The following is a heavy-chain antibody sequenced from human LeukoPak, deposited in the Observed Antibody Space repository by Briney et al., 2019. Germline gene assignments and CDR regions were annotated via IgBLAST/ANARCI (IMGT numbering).Heavy chain of an antibody. CDR3: ARLYCGGDCYSSWDAFDI. CDR1: GYRFTSYW. CDR2: IYPGDSNT. D-gene: IGHD2-21*02. V-gene: IGHV5-51*01. J-gene: IGHJ3*02. Sequence: GESLKISCKGSGYRFTSYWIGWVRQMPGKGLEWMGIIYPGDSNTRYSPSFQSQVTISADKTISTAHLQWSSLKASDTAMYYCARLYCGGDCYSSWDAFDIWGQGTMVTVSS.